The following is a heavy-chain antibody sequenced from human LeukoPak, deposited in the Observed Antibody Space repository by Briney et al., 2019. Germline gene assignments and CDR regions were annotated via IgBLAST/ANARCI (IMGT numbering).Heavy chain of an antibody. CDR3: ARGRIQLWIISGVYFDY. CDR1: GGSFSGYY. V-gene: IGHV4-34*01. CDR2: INHSGST. Sequence: SETLSLTCAVYGGSFSGYYWSWIRQPPGKGLEWIGEINHSGSTNYNPSLKSRVTISVDTSKNQFSLKLSSVTAADTAVYYCARGRIQLWIISGVYFDYWGQGTLVTVSS. D-gene: IGHD5-18*01. J-gene: IGHJ4*02.